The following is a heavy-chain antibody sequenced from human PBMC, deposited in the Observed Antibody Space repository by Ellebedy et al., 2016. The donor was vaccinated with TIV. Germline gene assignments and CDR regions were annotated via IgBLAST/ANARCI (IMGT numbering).Heavy chain of an antibody. V-gene: IGHV3-21*01. J-gene: IGHJ4*02. CDR3: ARPPPHGKTTYYYFDY. D-gene: IGHD4-11*01. Sequence: GESLKISXAASGFTFSSYSMNWVRQAPGKGLEWVSSISSSSSYIYYPDSMKGRFTISRDNAKNSLYLQMNSLRAEDTAVYYCARPPPHGKTTYYYFDYWGQGTLVTVSS. CDR1: GFTFSSYS. CDR2: ISSSSSYI.